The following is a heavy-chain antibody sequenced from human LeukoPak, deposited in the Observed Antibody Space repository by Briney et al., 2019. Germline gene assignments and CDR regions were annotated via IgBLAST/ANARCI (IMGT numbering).Heavy chain of an antibody. D-gene: IGHD4-23*01. Sequence: SETLSLTCTVSGGSVSSGGYYWSWIRQHPGKGQEWIGYIYYSGSTYYNPPLKSRVTISVDTSKNQFSLKLSSVTAADTAVYYCARGYGGKRGKLDSWGQGTLVTVSS. CDR2: IYYSGST. J-gene: IGHJ4*02. CDR3: ARGYGGKRGKLDS. V-gene: IGHV4-31*03. CDR1: GGSVSSGGYY.